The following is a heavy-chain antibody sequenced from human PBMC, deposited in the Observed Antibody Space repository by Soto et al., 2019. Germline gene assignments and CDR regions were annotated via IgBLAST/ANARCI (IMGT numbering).Heavy chain of an antibody. Sequence: QVQLVESGGGVVQPGRSLRLSCAASGFTFSSYGMHWVRQAPGKGLEWVAVIWYDGSNKYYADSVKGRFTISRDNSKNTLYLQMNSLRAEDTAVYYCARDLIAECGGDCYSFLDYWGQGTLVTVSS. J-gene: IGHJ4*02. V-gene: IGHV3-33*01. CDR3: ARDLIAECGGDCYSFLDY. D-gene: IGHD2-21*02. CDR2: IWYDGSNK. CDR1: GFTFSSYG.